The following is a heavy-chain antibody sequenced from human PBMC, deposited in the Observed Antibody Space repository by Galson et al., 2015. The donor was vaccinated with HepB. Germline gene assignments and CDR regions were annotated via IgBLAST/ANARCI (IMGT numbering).Heavy chain of an antibody. CDR1: GFTFSTFS. CDR2: ISYDGSNK. CDR3: ARISASGTWRLWYFDL. D-gene: IGHD6-13*01. Sequence: SLRLSCAASGFTFSTFSIHWVRQAPGKGLDWVAVISYDGSNKYYADSVKGRFTISRDNSKNTLYLQMNSLRAEDTAMYYCARISASGTWRLWYFDLWGQGTLVTVSS. V-gene: IGHV3-30-3*01. J-gene: IGHJ2*01.